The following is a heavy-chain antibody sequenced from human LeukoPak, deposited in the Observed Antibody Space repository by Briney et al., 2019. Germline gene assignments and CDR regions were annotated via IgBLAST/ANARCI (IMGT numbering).Heavy chain of an antibody. J-gene: IGHJ4*02. CDR2: INSDGSST. CDR3: ARGTGTTGY. V-gene: IGHV3-74*01. Sequence: GGPLKLSWAASGFTFSSYWMHWVRQAPGKGLVWVSRINSDGSSTSYADSVKGRFTISRDNAKNTLYLQMNSLRAEDTAVYYCARGTGTTGYWGQGTLVTVSS. CDR1: GFTFSSYW. D-gene: IGHD1-7*01.